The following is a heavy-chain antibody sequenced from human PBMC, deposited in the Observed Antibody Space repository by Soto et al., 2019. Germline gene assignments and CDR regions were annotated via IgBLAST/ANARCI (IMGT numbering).Heavy chain of an antibody. CDR1: GYSFTSYY. D-gene: IGHD3-3*01. J-gene: IGHJ4*02. CDR2: INPSGGST. Sequence: ASVKVSCEASGYSFTSYYMHWVRQAPGQGLEWMGIINPSGGSTSYAQKFQGRVTMTRDTSTSTVYMELSSLRSEDTAVYYCARDGSWRFLEWLLSDWGQGTLVTVSS. CDR3: ARDGSWRFLEWLLSD. V-gene: IGHV1-46*01.